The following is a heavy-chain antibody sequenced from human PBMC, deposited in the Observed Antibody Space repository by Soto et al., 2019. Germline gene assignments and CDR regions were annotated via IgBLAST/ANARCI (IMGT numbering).Heavy chain of an antibody. V-gene: IGHV1-2*04. D-gene: IGHD6-19*01. CDR1: GYTFTGYY. CDR3: ARAPPLIAVAVRYYYGMDV. Sequence: ASVKVSCKASGYTFTGYYMHWVRQAPGQGLEWMGWINPNSGGTNYAQKFQGWVTMTRDTSISTAYMELSRLRSDDTAVYYCARAPPLIAVAVRYYYGMDVWGQGTKVTVSS. CDR2: INPNSGGT. J-gene: IGHJ6*02.